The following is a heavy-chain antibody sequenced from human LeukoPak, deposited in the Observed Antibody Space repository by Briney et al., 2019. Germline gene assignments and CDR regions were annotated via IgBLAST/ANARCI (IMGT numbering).Heavy chain of an antibody. D-gene: IGHD3-10*01. J-gene: IGHJ4*02. CDR1: GGSISSYY. CDR3: ATSSEIGTGGYYFDY. Sequence: SETLSLTCTVSGGSISSYYWSWIRQPPGKGLEWIGEINHSGSTNYNPSLKSRVTISVDTSKNQFSLKLSSVTAADTAVYYCATSSEIGTGGYYFDYWGQGTLVTVSS. V-gene: IGHV4-34*01. CDR2: INHSGST.